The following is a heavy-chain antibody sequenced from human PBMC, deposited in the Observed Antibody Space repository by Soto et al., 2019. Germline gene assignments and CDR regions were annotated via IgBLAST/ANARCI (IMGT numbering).Heavy chain of an antibody. Sequence: SETLSLTCSVSGGSVSDKTYYWSWIRQPAGKRLEWIGYVYYSGTTNYNPSLKSRVTISVDLSKNRFSLRLSSVTTADTALYYCARTTAVPNTLRSRYFFDYWGQGTLVTVSS. CDR2: VYYSGTT. CDR3: ARTTAVPNTLRSRYFFDY. V-gene: IGHV4-61*01. CDR1: GGSVSDKTYY. D-gene: IGHD4-17*01. J-gene: IGHJ4*02.